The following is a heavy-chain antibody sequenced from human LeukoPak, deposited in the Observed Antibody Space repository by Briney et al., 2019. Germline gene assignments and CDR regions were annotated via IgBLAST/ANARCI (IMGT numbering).Heavy chain of an antibody. D-gene: IGHD5/OR15-5a*01. Sequence: GGSLRLSCVVSGFTVSSHFMTWVRQAPGKGLEWVSVLHSSGDTYYADSVKGRFTISRDNSKNTLYVQMNSLRAEDTGVYYCARGKVYYYYDYWGQGTLVTVSS. V-gene: IGHV3-53*01. J-gene: IGHJ4*02. CDR3: ARGKVYYYYDY. CDR2: LHSSGDT. CDR1: GFTVSSHF.